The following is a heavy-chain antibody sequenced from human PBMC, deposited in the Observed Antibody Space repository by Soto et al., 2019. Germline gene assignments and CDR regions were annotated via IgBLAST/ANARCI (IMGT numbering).Heavy chain of an antibody. CDR3: APAILTGPDGDYYGMDG. J-gene: IGHJ6*02. V-gene: IGHV1-24*01. CDR2: FDPEDGET. D-gene: IGHD3-9*01. Sequence: QVQLVQSGAEVKKPGASVKVSCKVSGYTLTELSMHWVRQAPGQGLEWMGGFDPEDGETIYAQKFQGRVTMTEDTSTDIADKELSSRRSEATAVYYCAPAILTGPDGDYYGMDGWGQGTPVTVSS. CDR1: GYTLTELS.